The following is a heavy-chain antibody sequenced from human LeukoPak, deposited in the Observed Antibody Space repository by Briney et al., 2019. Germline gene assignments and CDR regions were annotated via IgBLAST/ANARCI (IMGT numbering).Heavy chain of an antibody. J-gene: IGHJ4*02. CDR3: AKDGLGRIAAAGGMFDY. Sequence: GGSLRLSCAISGFTVSSKYMSWVRQAPGKGLEWVSVIYNDGSTYYADSVKGRFTISRDNAKNSLYLQMNSLRAEDTALYYCAKDGLGRIAAAGGMFDYWGQGTLVTVSS. CDR1: GFTVSSKY. D-gene: IGHD6-13*01. CDR2: IYNDGST. V-gene: IGHV3-53*05.